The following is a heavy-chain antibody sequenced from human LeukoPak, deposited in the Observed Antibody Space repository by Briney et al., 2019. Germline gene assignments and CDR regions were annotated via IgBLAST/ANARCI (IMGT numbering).Heavy chain of an antibody. CDR3: AREEGEWFGELFLPFKY. J-gene: IGHJ4*02. V-gene: IGHV1-2*02. CDR2: INPNSGGT. D-gene: IGHD3-10*01. Sequence: ASVKVSCKASGYTFTSYGISWVRQAPGQGLEWMGWINPNSGGTEYAQKFQGRVTMTRDTSINTAYMELSRLRSDDTAVYYCAREEGEWFGELFLPFKYWGQGTLVTVSS. CDR1: GYTFTSYG.